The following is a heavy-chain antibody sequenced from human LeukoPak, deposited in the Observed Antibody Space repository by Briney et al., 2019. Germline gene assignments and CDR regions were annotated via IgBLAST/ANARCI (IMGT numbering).Heavy chain of an antibody. CDR1: GYSISSGYY. D-gene: IGHD2-15*01. V-gene: IGHV4-38-2*02. J-gene: IGHJ4*02. Sequence: PSETLSLTCTVSGYSISSGYYWGWIRPPPGKGLEWIGSIYHSGSTYYNPSLKSRVTISVDTSKNQFSLKLSSVTAADTAVYYRARDAPTAYCSGGTCYFDYWGQGTLVTVSS. CDR3: ARDAPTAYCSGGTCYFDY. CDR2: IYHSGST.